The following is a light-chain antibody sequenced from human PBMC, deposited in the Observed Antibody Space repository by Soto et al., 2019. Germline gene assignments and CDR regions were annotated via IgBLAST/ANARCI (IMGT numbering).Light chain of an antibody. V-gene: IGKV1-39*01. CDR1: QSISGY. J-gene: IGKJ4*01. CDR3: QQSYSTPLT. Sequence: DIQMTQSPSSLSASVGDRVTITCRASQSISGYLNWYQQKPGKAPKLLIYAASSLQSGVPSRFSGSGSGTDFTRTISSLQPEDCATYDCQQSYSTPLTFGGGTKVEIK. CDR2: AAS.